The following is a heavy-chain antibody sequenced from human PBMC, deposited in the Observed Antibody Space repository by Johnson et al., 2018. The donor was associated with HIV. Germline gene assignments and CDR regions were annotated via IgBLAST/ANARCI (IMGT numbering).Heavy chain of an antibody. D-gene: IGHD6-6*01. CDR3: ARHSTSSTMGAFDI. CDR2: IRNKPSSYST. J-gene: IGHJ3*02. Sequence: VQLVESGGDVVQPGKSLTLSCVGSGFSFSDHFMDWVRQAPGKGLEWVGRIRNKPSSYSTEYAASVKGRFTVSRDDSKNSVYLQMNSLRAEDTAVYYCARHSTSSTMGAFDIWGQGTMVTVSS. CDR1: GFSFSDHF. V-gene: IGHV3-72*01.